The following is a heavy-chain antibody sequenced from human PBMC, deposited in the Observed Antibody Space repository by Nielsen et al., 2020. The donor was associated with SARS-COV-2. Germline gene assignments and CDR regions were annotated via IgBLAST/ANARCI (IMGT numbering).Heavy chain of an antibody. CDR3: ATARYCSRTSCSAGTDMFDP. D-gene: IGHD2-2*01. Sequence: GGSLRLSCVASGFTFSKAWMSWVRQAPGKGLEWVGRIKSKIDGGTTDYAAPVKDRFTISRGDSKNTVYLDMSSLRTEDTAVYYCATARYCSRTSCSAGTDMFDPWGQGTQVIVSS. CDR2: IKSKIDGGTT. J-gene: IGHJ5*02. CDR1: GFTFSKAW. V-gene: IGHV3-15*01.